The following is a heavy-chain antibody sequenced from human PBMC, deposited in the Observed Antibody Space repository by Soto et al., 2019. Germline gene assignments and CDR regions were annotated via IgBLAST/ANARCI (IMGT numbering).Heavy chain of an antibody. Sequence: QITLKESGPTLVKPTQTLTLTCTFSGFSLSTDRVGVGWIRQPPGKALDWLAVIYWDDSKTYSPSLKSRLTITNDTAKNQVVLTMTNMDPVDTATYYCAHAYGGRSLYCGQGTLVSLSS. CDR3: AHAYGGRSLY. CDR2: IYWDDSK. V-gene: IGHV2-5*02. J-gene: IGHJ4*02. D-gene: IGHD1-26*01. CDR1: GFSLSTDRVG.